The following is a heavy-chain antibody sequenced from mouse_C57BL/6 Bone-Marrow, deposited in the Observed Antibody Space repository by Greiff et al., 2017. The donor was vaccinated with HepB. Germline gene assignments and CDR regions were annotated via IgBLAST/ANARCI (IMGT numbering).Heavy chain of an antibody. CDR3: ARESWITTVVAKDWYFDV. Sequence: QVHVKQSGAELVRPGTSVKVSCKASGYAFTNYLIEWVKQRPGQGLEWIGVINPGSGGTNYNEKFKGKATLTADKSSSTAYMQLSSLTSEDSAVYFCARESWITTVVAKDWYFDVWGTGTTVTVSS. D-gene: IGHD1-1*01. CDR2: INPGSGGT. J-gene: IGHJ1*03. CDR1: GYAFTNYL. V-gene: IGHV1-54*01.